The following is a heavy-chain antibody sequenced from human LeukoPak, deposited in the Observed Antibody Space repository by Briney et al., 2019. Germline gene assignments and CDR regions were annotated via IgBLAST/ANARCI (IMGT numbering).Heavy chain of an antibody. CDR1: SDSINSYY. V-gene: IGHV4-4*07. J-gene: IGHJ4*02. Sequence: SETLSLTCNVSSDSINSYYWSWIRQPAGKGLEWIGRFYTSGSPIYNPSLKSRVTMSIDTSNNQFSLRLTSVTAADTAVYYCARTTYSDFWSGYYSFDYWGQGILVTVSS. CDR3: ARTTYSDFWSGYYSFDY. CDR2: FYTSGSP. D-gene: IGHD3-3*01.